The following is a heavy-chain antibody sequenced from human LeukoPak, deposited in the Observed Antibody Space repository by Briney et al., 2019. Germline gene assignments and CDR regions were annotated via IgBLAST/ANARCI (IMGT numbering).Heavy chain of an antibody. J-gene: IGHJ5*02. D-gene: IGHD6-19*01. V-gene: IGHV1-69*04. Sequence: SVKVSCKASGYTFTRYDISWVRQAPGQGLEWMGRIIPILGIANYAQKFQGRVTITADKSTSTAYMELSSLRSEDTAVYYCASVLSGIAVAGSFDPWGQGTLVTVSS. CDR3: ASVLSGIAVAGSFDP. CDR1: GYTFTRYD. CDR2: IIPILGIA.